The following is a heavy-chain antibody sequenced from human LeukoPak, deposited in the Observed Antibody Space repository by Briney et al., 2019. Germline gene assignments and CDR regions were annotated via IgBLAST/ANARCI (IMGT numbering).Heavy chain of an antibody. Sequence: SETLSLTCAVYGGSFSGYYWSWIRQPPGKGLEWIGEINHSGSTNYNPSLKSRVTISVDTSKNQFSLKLSSVTAVDTAVYYCARGRDIVVVVAAARPYYFDYWGQGTLVTVSS. CDR3: ARGRDIVVVVAAARPYYFDY. CDR2: INHSGST. V-gene: IGHV4-34*01. D-gene: IGHD2-15*01. CDR1: GGSFSGYY. J-gene: IGHJ4*02.